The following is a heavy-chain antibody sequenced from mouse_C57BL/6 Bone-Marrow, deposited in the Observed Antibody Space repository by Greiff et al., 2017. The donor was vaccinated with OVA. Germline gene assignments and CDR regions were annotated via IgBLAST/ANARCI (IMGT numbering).Heavy chain of an antibody. CDR2: LYPGDGDT. CDR1: GYAFSSSW. CDR3: ARSTIYYDYHWYFDV. J-gene: IGHJ1*03. Sequence: VQLQQSGPELVKPGASVKISCKASGYAFSSSWMNWVKQRPGTGLAWIGRLYPGDGDTNYNGKFKGKATLTADKSSSTAYMQLSSLTSEDSAVYFCARSTIYYDYHWYFDVWGTGTTVTVSS. V-gene: IGHV1-82*01. D-gene: IGHD2-4*01.